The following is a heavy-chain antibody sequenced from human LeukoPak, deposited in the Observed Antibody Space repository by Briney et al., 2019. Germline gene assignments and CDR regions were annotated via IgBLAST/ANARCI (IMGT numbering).Heavy chain of an antibody. V-gene: IGHV3-74*01. D-gene: IGHD1-14*01. Sequence: GGSLRLSCAASGFTFSNYWMHWVRQAPGKGLVWVSRIYTDGSSTNYADSVKGRFTISRDNTKNTLYLQMNSLRGEDTAVYYCARGASNRFDYWGQGTLVTVSS. CDR1: GFTFSNYW. J-gene: IGHJ4*02. CDR3: ARGASNRFDY. CDR2: IYTDGSST.